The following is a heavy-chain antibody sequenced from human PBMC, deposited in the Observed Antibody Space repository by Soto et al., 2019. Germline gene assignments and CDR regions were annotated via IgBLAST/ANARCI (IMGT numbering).Heavy chain of an antibody. CDR3: AREPIAIFGVVIYCYYGIDF. CDR2: INHSGST. D-gene: IGHD3-3*01. Sequence: SETLSLTCAVYGGSFSGYYWSWIRQPPGKGLEWIGEINHSGSTNYNPSLKSRVTISVDTSKYQFSLKLSSVTAADTAVYYYAREPIAIFGVVIYCYYGIDFWGQGTPVTVSS. J-gene: IGHJ6*02. CDR1: GGSFSGYY. V-gene: IGHV4-34*01.